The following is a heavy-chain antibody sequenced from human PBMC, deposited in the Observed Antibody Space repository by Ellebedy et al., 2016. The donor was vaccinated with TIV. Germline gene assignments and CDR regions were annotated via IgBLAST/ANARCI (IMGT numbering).Heavy chain of an antibody. CDR3: ARGDSKKRYHTTLDY. J-gene: IGHJ4*02. V-gene: IGHV1-69*10. Sequence: SVKVSCKASGGTFSTYAISWVRQAPGQGLEWMGGIIPILGITNYAQKFLGRVTITADISTSTAYMELSSLRSEDTAMYYCARGDSKKRYHTTLDYGGQGSLVTVSS. CDR1: GGTFSTYA. D-gene: IGHD1-14*01. CDR2: IIPILGIT.